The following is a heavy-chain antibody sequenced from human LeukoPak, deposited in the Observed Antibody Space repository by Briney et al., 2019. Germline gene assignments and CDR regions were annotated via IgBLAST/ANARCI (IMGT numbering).Heavy chain of an antibody. V-gene: IGHV3-21*01. CDR1: GFTFSGSA. CDR3: ASWTLNRLAAAGDFDY. Sequence: GGSLRLSCAASGFTFSGSAMNWVRQAPGKGLEWVSSISSSSSYIYYADSVKGRFTISRDNAKNSLYLQMNSLRAEDTAVYYCASWTLNRLAAAGDFDYWGQGTLVTVSS. CDR2: ISSSSSYI. D-gene: IGHD6-13*01. J-gene: IGHJ4*02.